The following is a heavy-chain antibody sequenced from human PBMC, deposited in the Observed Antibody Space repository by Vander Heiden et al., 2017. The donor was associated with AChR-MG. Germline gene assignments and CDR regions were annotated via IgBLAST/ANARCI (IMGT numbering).Heavy chain of an antibody. J-gene: IGHJ4*02. CDR1: GYTFTDYY. CDR2: VAPEEGET. CDR3: ATGLGTITIFGVGTEPWDY. V-gene: IGHV1-69-2*01. D-gene: IGHD3-3*01. Sequence: HVKNPWASVKISCKVSGYTFTDYYMHCVQQVPGKGLASMVLVAPEEGETIYAEKFKGRHTRTEDTSTDTAYMGLSSLRTEDTAVYYCATGLGTITIFGVGTEPWDYWCQGPLVTVSS.